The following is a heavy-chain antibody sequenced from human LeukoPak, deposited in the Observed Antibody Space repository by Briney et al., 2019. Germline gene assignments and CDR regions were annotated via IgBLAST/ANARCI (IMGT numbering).Heavy chain of an antibody. CDR1: GFTFSNSW. CDR2: IRPDGTEK. J-gene: IGHJ4*02. Sequence: GGSLRLSCAASGFTFSNSWMNWVRQAPGKEPEWVANIRPDGTEKFYVDSVKGRFTVSRDNAKNLLYLQMNSLRAEDTALYYCARGASYWGQGTLVTVSS. V-gene: IGHV3-7*04. CDR3: ARGASY.